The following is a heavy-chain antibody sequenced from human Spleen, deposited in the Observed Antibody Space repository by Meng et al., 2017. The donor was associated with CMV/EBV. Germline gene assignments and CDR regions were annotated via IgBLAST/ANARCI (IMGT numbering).Heavy chain of an antibody. CDR1: GFTFSSYA. J-gene: IGHJ6*01. D-gene: IGHD2-2*01. CDR2: IRYDGSNK. V-gene: IGHV3-30*02. Sequence: GESLKISCAASGFTFSSYAMSWVRQAPGKGLEWVAFIRYDGSNKYYADSVKGRFTISRDNSKNTLYLQMNSLRAEDTAVYYCANGYCSSTSCYSVDYYYGMDVWGQGTTVTVSS. CDR3: ANGYCSSTSCYSVDYYYGMDV.